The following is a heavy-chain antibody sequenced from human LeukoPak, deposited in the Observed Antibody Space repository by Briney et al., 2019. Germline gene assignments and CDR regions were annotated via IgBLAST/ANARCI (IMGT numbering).Heavy chain of an antibody. D-gene: IGHD4-23*01. CDR3: ARGAHKRDDYGGFFDY. Sequence: GGSLRLSCAASGFIFSNYAMHWVRQAPGKGLEWEAVISSDGSKKDHADSVKGRFTISRDNSKNTVYLQMNSLRVEDTAVYYCARGAHKRDDYGGFFDYWGQGTLVTVSS. CDR2: ISSDGSKK. J-gene: IGHJ4*02. V-gene: IGHV3-30*04. CDR1: GFIFSNYA.